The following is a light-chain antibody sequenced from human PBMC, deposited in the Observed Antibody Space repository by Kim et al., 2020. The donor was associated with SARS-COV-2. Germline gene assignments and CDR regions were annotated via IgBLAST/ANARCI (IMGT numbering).Light chain of an antibody. CDR2: GAS. Sequence: SPGERATLSCRASESVSSSYLAWYQQKPGQAPRLLISGASRRATGIPDRFSGSESGTEFTLTISRLEPEDFAVYYCQQYGSPPLTFGGGTKVDIK. CDR1: ESVSSSY. J-gene: IGKJ4*01. CDR3: QQYGSPPLT. V-gene: IGKV3-20*01.